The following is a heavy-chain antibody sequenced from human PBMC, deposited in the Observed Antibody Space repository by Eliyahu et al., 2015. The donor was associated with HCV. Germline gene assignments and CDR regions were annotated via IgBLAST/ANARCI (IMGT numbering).Heavy chain of an antibody. J-gene: IGHJ5*02. CDR1: GGSFSGYY. CDR2: INHSGST. Sequence: QVQLQQWGAGLLKPSETLSLTCAVYGGSFSGYYWSWIRQPPGKGLEWIGEINHSGSTNYNPSLKSRVTISVDTSKNQFSLKLSSVTAADTAVYYCARVSAAAARDWFDPWGQGTLVTVSS. D-gene: IGHD6-13*01. V-gene: IGHV4-34*01. CDR3: ARVSAAAARDWFDP.